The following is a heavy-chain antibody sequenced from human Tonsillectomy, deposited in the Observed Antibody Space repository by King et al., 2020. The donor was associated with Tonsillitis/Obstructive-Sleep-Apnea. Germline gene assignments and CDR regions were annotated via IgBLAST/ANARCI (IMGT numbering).Heavy chain of an antibody. Sequence: VQLQQWGAGLLKPSETLSLTCAVYGGSVSGYYWSWIRQSPGKGLEWIGEINHSGSTNYNPSLKNRVTISVDTSKNQFSLRLSSVTAADTAVYYCARGPAWDVANGVCYVYWGQGTLVTVSS. CDR1: GGSVSGYY. V-gene: IGHV4-34*01. CDR2: INHSGST. CDR3: ARGPAWDVANGVCYVY. J-gene: IGHJ4*02. D-gene: IGHD2-8*01.